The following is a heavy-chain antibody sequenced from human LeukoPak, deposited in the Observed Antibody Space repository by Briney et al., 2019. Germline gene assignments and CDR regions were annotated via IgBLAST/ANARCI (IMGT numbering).Heavy chain of an antibody. CDR1: RFAFSNYW. D-gene: IGHD3-16*01. CDR3: ARDVGDENGSAARIHLDS. V-gene: IGHV3-7*01. J-gene: IGHJ4*02. Sequence: SLRLSCAVSRFAFSNYWITWVRQSPGTQLKALANIKPAVSEKYYTNTGTCRFAISRDNASNSLFLQLNSLRSQDTAGSYFARDVGDENGSAARIHLDSWGQGTLVSVSS. CDR2: IKPAVSEK.